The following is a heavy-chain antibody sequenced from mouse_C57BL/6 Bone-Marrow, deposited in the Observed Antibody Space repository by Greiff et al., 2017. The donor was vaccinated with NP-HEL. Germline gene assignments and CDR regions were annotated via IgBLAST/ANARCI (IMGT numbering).Heavy chain of an antibody. D-gene: IGHD1-1*01. CDR3: AREGGSWYFDV. CDR1: GYTFTSYG. J-gene: IGHJ1*03. CDR2: IYPRSGNT. Sequence: QVQLQQSGAELARPGASVKLSCKASGYTFTSYGISWVKQRTGQGLEWIGEIYPRSGNTYYNEKFKGKATLTADKSSSTAYMGLRSLTSEDSAVYFCAREGGSWYFDVWGTGTTVTVSS. V-gene: IGHV1-81*01.